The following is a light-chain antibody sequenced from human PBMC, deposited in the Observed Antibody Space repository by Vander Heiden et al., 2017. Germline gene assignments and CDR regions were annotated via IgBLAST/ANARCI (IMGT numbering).Light chain of an antibody. Sequence: QSARTQPAYVSGSPGQSTPISCTGTSSDVGGYNYVSCYQQHPGKAPKLIIYDVSNQPSGVSDRFSASKSGNTASLTISGLQAEDEADYYCSSYTSRSTLMFGGGTKLAVL. J-gene: IGLJ3*02. V-gene: IGLV2-14*03. CDR1: SSDVGGYNY. CDR3: SSYTSRSTLM. CDR2: DVS.